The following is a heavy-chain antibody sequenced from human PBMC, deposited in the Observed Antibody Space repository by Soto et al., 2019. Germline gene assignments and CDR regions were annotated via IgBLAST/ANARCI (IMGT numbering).Heavy chain of an antibody. CDR1: GYTFTGYY. CDR3: AKGYRYGYWSEMATTD. CDR2: INPNSGGT. Sequence: QVQLGQSGAEVKKLGASGKVSFKASGYTFTGYYMHWVRQAPGQGLEWMGWINPNSGGTNYAQKFQGWVTMTRDTSISTAYMELSRLRSDDTAVYYCAKGYRYGYWSEMATTDCGQGTLVTVSS. V-gene: IGHV1-2*04. D-gene: IGHD5-18*01. J-gene: IGHJ4*02.